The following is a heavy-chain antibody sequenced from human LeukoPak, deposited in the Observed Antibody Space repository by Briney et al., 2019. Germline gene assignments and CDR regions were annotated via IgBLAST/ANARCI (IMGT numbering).Heavy chain of an antibody. D-gene: IGHD3-16*01. CDR2: TNLHGTTV. J-gene: IGHJ4*02. V-gene: IGHV3-74*01. CDR1: GLSFSNYW. Sequence: GGSLRLSCAVSGLSFSNYWMHWVRQAPGKGLVWVARTNLHGTTVDYADSVKGRFTISRDNAKNTLFLQMNSLRAEDTAVYYCASAYTYVRLGDHWGQGTLVTVSS. CDR3: ASAYTYVRLGDH.